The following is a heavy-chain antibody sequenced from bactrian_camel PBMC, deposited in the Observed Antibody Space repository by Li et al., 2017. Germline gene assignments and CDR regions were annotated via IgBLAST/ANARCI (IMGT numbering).Heavy chain of an antibody. V-gene: IGHV3S63*01. D-gene: IGHD6*01. CDR3: VTRDSWYDV. CDR2: FSRTGSP. Sequence: VQLVESGGGLVQAGTTLRLSCTVSGFPVAERDMVWYRRVPGDECRVVSSFSRTGSPYFADTVKGRFTMSRDNAKNTMYLQMNSLKSEDTAMYFCVTRDSWYDVWGQGTQVTV. CDR1: GFPVAERD. J-gene: IGHJ4*01.